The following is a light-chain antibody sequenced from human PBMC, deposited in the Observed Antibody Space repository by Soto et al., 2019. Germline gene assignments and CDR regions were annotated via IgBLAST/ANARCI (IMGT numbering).Light chain of an antibody. CDR1: SSDVGTYNY. V-gene: IGLV2-14*01. Sequence: QSVLTQPASVSGSPGQAITISCTGTSSDVGTYNYVSWYQQHPGKAPQLMIYEVSNRPSGVSNRFSGSKFANTASLTISGLQAEDEADYYCSSYTTSSTVVFGGGTKVTVL. CDR2: EVS. J-gene: IGLJ2*01. CDR3: SSYTTSSTVV.